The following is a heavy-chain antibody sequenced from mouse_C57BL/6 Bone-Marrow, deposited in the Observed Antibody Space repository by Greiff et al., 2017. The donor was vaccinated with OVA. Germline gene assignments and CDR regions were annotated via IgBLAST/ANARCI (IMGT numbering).Heavy chain of an antibody. CDR2: INSDGSGT. V-gene: IGHV5-16*01. CDR3: ARASVSHYAMDY. J-gene: IGHJ4*01. D-gene: IGHD6-1*01. CDR1: GFTFSDYY. Sequence: EVMLVESEGGLVQPGSSMKLSCTASGFTFSDYYMAWVRQVPEKGLEWVANINSDGSGTYYLDSLKSRFIISRDNAKNTLYLQMSSLKSEDTAADYCARASVSHYAMDYWGQGTSVTVSS.